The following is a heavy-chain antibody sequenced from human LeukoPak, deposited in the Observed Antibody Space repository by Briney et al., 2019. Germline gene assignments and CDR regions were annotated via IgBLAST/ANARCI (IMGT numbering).Heavy chain of an antibody. CDR3: ADVGSGSLQTPN. Sequence: GGSLRLSCAASGFTFSNAWMSWVRQAPGKGLEWVGRIKSKTDGGTTDYAAPVKGRFTISRDDSKNTLYLQMNSLRTEDTAVYYCADVGSGSLQTPNWGQGTLVTVSS. J-gene: IGHJ4*02. V-gene: IGHV3-15*01. D-gene: IGHD3-10*01. CDR2: IKSKTDGGTT. CDR1: GFTFSNAW.